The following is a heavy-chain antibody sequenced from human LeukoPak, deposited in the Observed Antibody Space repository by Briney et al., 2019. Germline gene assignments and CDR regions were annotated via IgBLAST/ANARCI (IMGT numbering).Heavy chain of an antibody. CDR1: GGSISSYY. J-gene: IGHJ4*02. V-gene: IGHV4-59*08. CDR2: IYYSGST. D-gene: IGHD5-18*01. CDR3: ARLNSLTAVDTAMAILDY. Sequence: SETLSLTCTVSGGSISSYYWSWIRQPPGKGLECIGYIYYSGSTNYNPSLKSRVTISVDTSKNQFSLKLSSVTAADTAVYYCARLNSLTAVDTAMAILDYWGQGTLVTVSS.